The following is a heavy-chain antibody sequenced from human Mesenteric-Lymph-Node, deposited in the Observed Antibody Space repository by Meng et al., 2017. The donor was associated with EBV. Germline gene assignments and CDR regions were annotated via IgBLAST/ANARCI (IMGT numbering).Heavy chain of an antibody. Sequence: GAGVEKPGASVKVSCKDSGGTCSSYAISWVRQAPGQGLEWMGGIIPIFGTANYAQKFQGRVTITADESTSTAYMELSSLRSEDTAVYYCARVQYDYVWGSYRQYYFDYWGQGTLVTVSS. CDR3: ARVQYDYVWGSYRQYYFDY. CDR1: GGTCSSYA. J-gene: IGHJ4*02. V-gene: IGHV1-69*01. CDR2: IIPIFGTA. D-gene: IGHD3-16*02.